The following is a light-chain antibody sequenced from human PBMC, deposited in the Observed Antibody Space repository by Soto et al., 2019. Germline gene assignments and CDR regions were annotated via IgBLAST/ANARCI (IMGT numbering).Light chain of an antibody. CDR1: ESLVYSDGNTY. CDR3: MQDIRWPRT. V-gene: IGKV2-30*01. J-gene: IGKJ1*01. CDR2: RGS. Sequence: DVVLTQSPLSLPVTPGQPASISCRSNESLVYSDGNTYLNWFLQRPGQSPRRLVYRGSNRDSGVPDRFSGSGSGTDFTLKISRVEAEDVGLYYCMQDIRWPRTFGQGTKVEIK.